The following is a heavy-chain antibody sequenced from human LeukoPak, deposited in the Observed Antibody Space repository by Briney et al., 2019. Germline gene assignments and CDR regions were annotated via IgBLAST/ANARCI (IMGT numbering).Heavy chain of an antibody. CDR2: IKQDGSEK. J-gene: IGHJ4*02. CDR3: AKDERNWNYNLASQTYD. D-gene: IGHD1-7*01. Sequence: PGGSLRLSCAASGFTFSSYSMNWVRQAPGKGLEWVANIKQDGSEKYYVDSVKGRFTISRDNAKNSLYLQMNSLRAEDTAVYYCAKDERNWNYNLASQTYDWGQGTLVTVSS. V-gene: IGHV3-7*03. CDR1: GFTFSSYS.